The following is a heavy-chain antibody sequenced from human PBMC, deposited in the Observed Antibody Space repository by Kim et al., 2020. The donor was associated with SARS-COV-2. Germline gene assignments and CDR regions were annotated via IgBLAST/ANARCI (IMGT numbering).Heavy chain of an antibody. CDR3: TRDVFDGYWN. CDR2: IYVDGST. Sequence: GGSLRLSCAASGFSVSSKYMTWVRQAPGKGLEGVSVIYVDGSTYYAASVMGRFTISRDNSKNTLYLQMNSLRAEDTAVYYCTRDVFDGYWNWGQGTLVTV. CDR1: GFSVSSKY. V-gene: IGHV3-53*01. D-gene: IGHD1-1*01. J-gene: IGHJ4*02.